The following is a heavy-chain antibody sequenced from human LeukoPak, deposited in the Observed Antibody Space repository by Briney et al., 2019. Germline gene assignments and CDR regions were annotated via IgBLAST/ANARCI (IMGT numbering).Heavy chain of an antibody. V-gene: IGHV1-69*04. CDR3: ARSLSSGYSYDYYYYGMDV. Sequence: PVKVSCKVSGGTFSSYAISWVRQAPGQGLEWMGRIIPILGIANYAQKFQGRVTITADKSTSTAYMELSSLRSEDTAVYYCARSLSSGYSYDYYYYGMDVWGQGTTVTVSS. J-gene: IGHJ6*02. CDR1: GGTFSSYA. CDR2: IIPILGIA. D-gene: IGHD5-18*01.